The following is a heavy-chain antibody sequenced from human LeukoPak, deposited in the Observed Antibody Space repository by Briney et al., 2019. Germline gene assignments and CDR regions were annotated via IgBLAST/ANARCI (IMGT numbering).Heavy chain of an antibody. Sequence: SQTLSLTCTVSGGSISSGDYYWSWLRQPPGKGLEWIGYIYYSGSTYYNPSLKSRVTISVDTSKNQFSLKLSSVTAADTAVYYCARAPRGYSSGYYFDYWGQGTLVTVSS. V-gene: IGHV4-30-4*08. J-gene: IGHJ4*02. CDR1: GGSISSGDYY. CDR3: ARAPRGYSSGYYFDY. D-gene: IGHD3-22*01. CDR2: IYYSGST.